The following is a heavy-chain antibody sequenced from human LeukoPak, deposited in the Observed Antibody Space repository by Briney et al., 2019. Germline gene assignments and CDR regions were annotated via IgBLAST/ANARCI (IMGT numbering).Heavy chain of an antibody. V-gene: IGHV4-61*01. Sequence: SETLSLTCTVPDTSFSSGRYYRSWIRPPPGKGLEWIVYIYCGGSTNYNPSLKSRVTISVDTSKNQFSLKLSSVTAADTAVYYCARVLYYDILVFDYWGQGTLVTVSS. D-gene: IGHD3-9*01. CDR2: IYCGGST. J-gene: IGHJ4*02. CDR1: DTSFSSGRYY. CDR3: ARVLYYDILVFDY.